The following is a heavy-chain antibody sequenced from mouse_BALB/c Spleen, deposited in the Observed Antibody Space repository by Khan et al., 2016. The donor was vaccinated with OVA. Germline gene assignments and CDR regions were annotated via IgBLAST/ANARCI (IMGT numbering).Heavy chain of an antibody. CDR1: GYSITSAYC. D-gene: IGHD1-1*01. V-gene: IGHV3-6*02. J-gene: IGHJ1*01. CDR2: ISYDGSN. Sequence: EVQLQESGPGLVKPSQSLSLTCSVTGYSITSAYCWNWIRQFPGNKLEWMGYISYDGSNNYNPSLKNRISIPRDTSKNQFFLKLNSVTTEATATXYGGRGGVVVPYWYFDVWGAGTTVTVSS. CDR3: GRGGVVVPYWYFDV.